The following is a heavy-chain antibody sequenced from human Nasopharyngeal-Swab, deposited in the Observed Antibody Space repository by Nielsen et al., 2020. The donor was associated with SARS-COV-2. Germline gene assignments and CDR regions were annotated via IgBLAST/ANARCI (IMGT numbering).Heavy chain of an antibody. CDR3: TRCGGGCYSGRDY. CDR1: GFTFSVYD. CDR2: VRSKGNNYAT. Sequence: GESLKISCADSGFTFSVYDMHWVRQASGKGLEWVGRVRSKGNNYATAYSASVKGRFIIFRDDPTNTAYLQMNSLKTEDTAMYYCTRCGGGCYSGRDYWGQGTLVTVSS. J-gene: IGHJ4*02. V-gene: IGHV3-73*01. D-gene: IGHD2-15*01.